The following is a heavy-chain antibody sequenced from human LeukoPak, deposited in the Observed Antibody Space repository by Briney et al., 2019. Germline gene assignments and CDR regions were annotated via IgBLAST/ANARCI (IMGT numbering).Heavy chain of an antibody. CDR2: IYPGDSDT. Sequence: GESLKISCKGSGYMFTSNWIAWVRQMPGKGLEWMGVIYPGDSDTRYSPSFQGQVTISADKSISTAYLQWSSLRASDTAMYYCAYGKYYFDYWGQGTLVTVSS. D-gene: IGHD4-17*01. CDR3: AYGKYYFDY. J-gene: IGHJ4*02. V-gene: IGHV5-51*01. CDR1: GYMFTSNW.